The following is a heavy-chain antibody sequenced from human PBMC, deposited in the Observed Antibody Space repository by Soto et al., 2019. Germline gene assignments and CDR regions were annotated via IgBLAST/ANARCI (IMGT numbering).Heavy chain of an antibody. D-gene: IGHD2-8*01. CDR2: IRSKAYGGTT. CDR3: TAGKLYPSLDFDY. V-gene: IGHV3-49*04. J-gene: IGHJ4*02. CDR1: GFTFNDYT. Sequence: PGGSLRPSCTASGFTFNDYTLSWVRQALGNGLEWVGFIRSKAYGGTTEYAASVKGRFTISRDDSKSIAYLQMNSLKTEDTAGYYCTAGKLYPSLDFDYWGQGTLVTVSS.